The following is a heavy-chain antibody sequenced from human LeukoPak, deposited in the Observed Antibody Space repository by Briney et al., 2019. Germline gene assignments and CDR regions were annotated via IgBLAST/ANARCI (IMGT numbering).Heavy chain of an antibody. CDR3: ARDLGYCSGGSCYAGDY. CDR2: INPSGGST. J-gene: IGHJ4*02. Sequence: ASVKVSCKASGYTFTSYYMHWVRQAPGQGLEWMGIINPSGGSTSYAQKFQGRVTMTRDTSTSTVYMELRSLRSEDTAVYYCARDLGYCSGGSCYAGDYWGQGTLVTVSS. D-gene: IGHD2-15*01. CDR1: GYTFTSYY. V-gene: IGHV1-46*01.